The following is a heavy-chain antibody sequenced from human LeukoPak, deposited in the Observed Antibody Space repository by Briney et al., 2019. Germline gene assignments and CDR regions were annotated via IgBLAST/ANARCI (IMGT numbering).Heavy chain of an antibody. CDR3: VRSLDTAVVPAAFDS. V-gene: IGHV5-51*01. CDR2: IYPGDSDT. Sequence: SGESLKISCKGSGYSFTSYWIGWVRPMPGKGLGWMGIIYPGDSDTRYSPSFQGQVTISADNSISTAYLQWSGLKASDTAMYYCVRSLDTAVVPAAFDSWGQGTLVTVSS. D-gene: IGHD2-2*03. CDR1: GYSFTSYW. J-gene: IGHJ4*02.